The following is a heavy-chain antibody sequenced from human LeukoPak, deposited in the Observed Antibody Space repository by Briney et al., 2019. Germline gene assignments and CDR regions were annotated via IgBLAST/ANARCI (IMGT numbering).Heavy chain of an antibody. CDR1: GYSISSGYY. Sequence: SETLSLTCAVSGYSISSGYYWGWIRQPPGKGLEWIGSIYHSGSTYYNVSLKTRVTISVNTSQNQFSLKLSSVTAADTAAYYCARGRGGSGNNVFDYWGQGTLVTVSS. V-gene: IGHV4-38-2*01. D-gene: IGHD3-10*01. J-gene: IGHJ4*02. CDR3: ARGRGGSGNNVFDY. CDR2: IYHSGST.